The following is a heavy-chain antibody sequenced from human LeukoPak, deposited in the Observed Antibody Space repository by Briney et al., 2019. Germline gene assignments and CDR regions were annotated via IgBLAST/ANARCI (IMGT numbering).Heavy chain of an antibody. D-gene: IGHD1-26*01. J-gene: IGHJ4*02. Sequence: SETLSLTCSVSGRSIINTSYFWGWIRQPPGKGLEWIGSLQHSGTNSYNPSLKNRVTMSVDTSRNELFLSLTSVTAADTAIYYCVRLSVVQIVGDPDYWGQGTLVTVSS. V-gene: IGHV4-39*01. CDR3: VRLSVVQIVGDPDY. CDR2: LQHSGTN. CDR1: GRSIINTSYF.